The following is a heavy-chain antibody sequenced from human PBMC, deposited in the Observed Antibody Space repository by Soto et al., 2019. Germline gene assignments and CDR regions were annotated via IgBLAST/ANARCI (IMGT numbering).Heavy chain of an antibody. CDR1: GYTFASYY. CDR3: ARDGYNYFLAY. Sequence: ASVKVSCKTSGYTFASYYVHWVRQPPGQGLEWMGIVNPSGGGTSYAQKFQGRVTMSRDRSTRTVYMELSSLRSEDTAVYYCARDGYNYFLAYWGQGTLVTVSS. J-gene: IGHJ4*02. CDR2: VNPSGGGT. V-gene: IGHV1-46*01. D-gene: IGHD5-12*01.